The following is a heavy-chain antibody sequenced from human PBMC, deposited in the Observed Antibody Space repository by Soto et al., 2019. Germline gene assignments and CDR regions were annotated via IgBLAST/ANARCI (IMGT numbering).Heavy chain of an antibody. J-gene: IGHJ5*02. Sequence: PGESLKISCKGSGYSFPSYWVGWVRQMPGKGLEWMGIIYPGDSDTRYSPSFQGQVTISADKSISTAYLQWSSLKASDTAMYYCARLPDYGDYVGWFDPWGQGTLVTVSS. CDR1: GYSFPSYW. V-gene: IGHV5-51*01. D-gene: IGHD4-17*01. CDR2: IYPGDSDT. CDR3: ARLPDYGDYVGWFDP.